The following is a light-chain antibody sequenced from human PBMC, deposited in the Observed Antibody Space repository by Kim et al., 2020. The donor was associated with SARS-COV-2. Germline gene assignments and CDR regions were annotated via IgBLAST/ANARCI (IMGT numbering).Light chain of an antibody. J-gene: IGKJ1*01. Sequence: ASVGDRVTITCRASQSIGTWLAWYQQKPGKGPKLLIYKASTLESGVPSRFSGSGSGTELTLAISSLQPDDFATYYCQQYGRYPRTFGQGTKVDIK. V-gene: IGKV1-5*03. CDR3: QQYGRYPRT. CDR1: QSIGTW. CDR2: KAS.